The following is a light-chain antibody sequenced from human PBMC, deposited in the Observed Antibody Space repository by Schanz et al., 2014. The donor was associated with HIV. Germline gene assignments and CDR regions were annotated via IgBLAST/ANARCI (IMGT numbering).Light chain of an antibody. CDR1: QSVVTI. Sequence: EVVMTQSPATLSVSPGERATLSCRASQSVVTILAWYQQKPGQAPRLLIYGASTRATGIPDRFSGSESGTEFTLTISSLQSEDFAVYYCQQYNNWPPAFGQGSKVEIK. CDR3: QQYNNWPPA. CDR2: GAS. J-gene: IGKJ1*01. V-gene: IGKV3-15*01.